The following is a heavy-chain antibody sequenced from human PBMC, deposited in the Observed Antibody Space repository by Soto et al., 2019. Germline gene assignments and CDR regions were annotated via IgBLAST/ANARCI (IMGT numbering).Heavy chain of an antibody. V-gene: IGHV1-18*04. J-gene: IGHJ3*02. D-gene: IGHD3-22*01. CDR3: ARDEGAYYYDSSGSPPGAFDI. CDR1: GYTFTSYG. Sequence: ASVKVSCKASGYTFTSYGISWVRQAPGQGLEWMGWISAYNGNTNYAQKLQGRVTMTTDTSTSTAYMELRSLRSDDTAVYYCARDEGAYYYDSSGSPPGAFDIWGQGTMVTVSS. CDR2: ISAYNGNT.